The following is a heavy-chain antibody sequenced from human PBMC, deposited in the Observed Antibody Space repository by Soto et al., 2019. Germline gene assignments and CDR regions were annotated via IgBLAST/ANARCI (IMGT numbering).Heavy chain of an antibody. J-gene: IGHJ4*02. D-gene: IGHD3-10*01. V-gene: IGHV3-7*01. CDR3: GRTGFLDD. CDR1: GFTFSNYW. CDR2: IKQDGSAE. Sequence: GGSLRLSCPASGFTFSNYWMTWVRQAPGKGLEWVASIKQDGSAEYNVDSVKGRFIISRDNAKSSVYLQMTSLTAEDTAVYYCGRTGFLDDWGQGTQVTVSS.